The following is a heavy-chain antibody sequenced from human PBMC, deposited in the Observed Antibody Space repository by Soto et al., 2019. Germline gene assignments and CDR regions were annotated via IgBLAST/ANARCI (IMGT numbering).Heavy chain of an antibody. J-gene: IGHJ5*02. CDR3: AREGGYYGSSNWFDP. CDR1: GYTFTSYA. V-gene: IGHV1-3*01. CDR2: INAGNGNT. Sequence: ASVKVSCKASGYTFTSYAMHWVRQAPGQRLEWMGWINAGNGNTKYSQKFQGRVTITRDTSASTAYMELSSLRSEDTAVYYCAREGGYYGSSNWFDPWGQGTLVTVSS. D-gene: IGHD3-10*01.